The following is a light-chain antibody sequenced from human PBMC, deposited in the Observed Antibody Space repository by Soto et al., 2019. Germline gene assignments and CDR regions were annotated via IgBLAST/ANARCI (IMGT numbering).Light chain of an antibody. Sequence: QSALTQPASVSGSPGQSITISCTGTSSDVGTYNYVSWYQQHPGKAHKLMIYDVSHRPSGVSNRFSGSKSGNTASLTISGLQAEDEGDYYCSSYTSSTTGVFGGGTKLTVL. CDR3: SSYTSSTTGV. CDR1: SSDVGTYNY. J-gene: IGLJ2*01. V-gene: IGLV2-14*03. CDR2: DVS.